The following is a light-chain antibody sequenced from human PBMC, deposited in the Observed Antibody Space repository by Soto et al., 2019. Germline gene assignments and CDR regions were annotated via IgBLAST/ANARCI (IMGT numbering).Light chain of an antibody. Sequence: QSALTQPPSASGSPGQSVTISCTGTSSDVGDYNYVSWYQQHPGKAPKLMIYEVTKRPSGVPDRFSGSKSGNTASLTVSGLQAEDEADYYCSSYAGRNTYVFGTGTKVTV. V-gene: IGLV2-8*01. CDR3: SSYAGRNTYV. CDR1: SSDVGDYNY. J-gene: IGLJ1*01. CDR2: EVT.